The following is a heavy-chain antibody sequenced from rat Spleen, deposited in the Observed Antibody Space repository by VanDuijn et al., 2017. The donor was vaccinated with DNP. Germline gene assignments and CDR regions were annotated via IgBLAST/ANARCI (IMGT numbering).Heavy chain of an antibody. Sequence: EVQLVESGGGLVQPGGSLKLSCAASGFNFSDYNMAWVRQTPKKGLEWVTAILFDGSRTYYRDSVKGRFTISRDNAKRTQYLQMDSLRSEDTATYYCVTHPSWFGYWGQGVMVAVSS. J-gene: IGHJ2*01. CDR3: VTHPSWFGY. V-gene: IGHV5S10*01. CDR1: GFNFSDYN. CDR2: ILFDGSRT.